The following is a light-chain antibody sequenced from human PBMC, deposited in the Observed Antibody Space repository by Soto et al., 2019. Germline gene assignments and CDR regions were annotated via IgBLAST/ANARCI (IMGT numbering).Light chain of an antibody. CDR3: QLRSSRPP. J-gene: IGKJ4*01. Sequence: DIVLSQSPATLALSPGESDNLPSRASQSVSSYIAWYQQQPGQAPRLLIYDASNRAPGIPTRFRGSGSGTDFTLTITSLQPEDSAVDYCQLRSSRPPFGGGTKVDIK. CDR1: QSVSSY. V-gene: IGKV3-11*01. CDR2: DAS.